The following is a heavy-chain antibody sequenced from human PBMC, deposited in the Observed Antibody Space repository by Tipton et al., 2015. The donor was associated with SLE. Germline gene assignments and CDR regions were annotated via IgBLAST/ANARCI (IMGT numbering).Heavy chain of an antibody. CDR3: ARGDIVGATPHYGMDV. D-gene: IGHD1-26*01. CDR2: IYYTGKT. J-gene: IGHJ6*02. V-gene: IGHV4-59*01. Sequence: TLSLTCTVSGGSISSYYWSWIRQPPGRGLEWIGSIYYTGKTYYNPSLRSRVTISVDTSKNQFSLKLSSVTAADTAVYYCARGDIVGATPHYGMDVWGQGTTVTVSS. CDR1: GGSISSYY.